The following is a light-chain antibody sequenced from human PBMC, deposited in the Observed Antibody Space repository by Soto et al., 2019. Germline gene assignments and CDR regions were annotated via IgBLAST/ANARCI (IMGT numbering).Light chain of an antibody. V-gene: IGKV1-5*03. CDR2: KAS. CDR3: QQYNDNWT. J-gene: IGKJ1*01. Sequence: DIQMTQSPSTLSASVGDRVTITCRASQSISCWLAWYQQKPGTAPKLLIYKASTLQTGVPSRFSGSGSGTEFTLTISSLQSDDFATYYCQQYNDNWTFGQGT. CDR1: QSISCW.